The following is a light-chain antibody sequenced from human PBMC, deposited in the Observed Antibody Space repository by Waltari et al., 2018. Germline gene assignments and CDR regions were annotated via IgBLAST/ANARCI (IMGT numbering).Light chain of an antibody. V-gene: IGKV3-15*01. Sequence: ETVMTQSPATLSVSPVERATLSCRASQTMRTNLAWYQHKPAQAPRLLIHGASTRAPGIPARFSGSGSGTEFTLTISSLQSEDSAVYYCQQYNNWPPGDTFGQGTRLEVK. CDR1: QTMRTN. J-gene: IGKJ2*01. CDR2: GAS. CDR3: QQYNNWPPGDT.